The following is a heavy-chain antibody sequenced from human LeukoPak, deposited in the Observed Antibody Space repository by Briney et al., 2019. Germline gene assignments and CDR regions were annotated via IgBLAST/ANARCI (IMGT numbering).Heavy chain of an antibody. V-gene: IGHV1-24*01. Sequence: ASVKVSCKVSGYTLTELAMHCVRQAPGKGLEWMGGFDPEDGETIYAQKFQGRVTMTEDTSTDTAYMELRSLRSEDTAVYYCATGRHSLQLQIDYWGQGTLVTVSS. D-gene: IGHD1-7*01. CDR3: ATGRHSLQLQIDY. CDR2: FDPEDGET. J-gene: IGHJ4*02. CDR1: GYTLTELA.